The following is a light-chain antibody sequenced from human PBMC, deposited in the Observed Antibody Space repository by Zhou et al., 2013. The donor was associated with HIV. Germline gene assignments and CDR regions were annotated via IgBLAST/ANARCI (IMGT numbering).Light chain of an antibody. CDR2: GAV. CDR3: QQYNSYFQT. CDR1: QSITTY. Sequence: DIQMTQSPSSLSASVGDRVTITCRASQSITTYLNWYQQKPGKAPELLIYGAVSLQSGVSSRFSGSGSGTEFTLTITDLQPDDFATYYCQQYNSYFQTFGEGTRVEIK. J-gene: IGKJ1*01. V-gene: IGKV1-39*01.